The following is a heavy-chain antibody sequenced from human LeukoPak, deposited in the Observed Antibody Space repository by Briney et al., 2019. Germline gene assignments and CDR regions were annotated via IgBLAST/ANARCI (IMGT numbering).Heavy chain of an antibody. CDR1: GGSISSSSYY. D-gene: IGHD5-12*01. CDR2: IYYSGST. J-gene: IGHJ4*02. CDR3: ARERVDIVATFDY. Sequence: SETLSLTCTVSGGSISSSSYYWGWIRQPPGKGLEWIGSIYYSGSTNYNPSLKSRVTISVDTSKNQFSLKLSSVTAADTAVYYCARERVDIVATFDYWGQGTLVTVSS. V-gene: IGHV4-39*07.